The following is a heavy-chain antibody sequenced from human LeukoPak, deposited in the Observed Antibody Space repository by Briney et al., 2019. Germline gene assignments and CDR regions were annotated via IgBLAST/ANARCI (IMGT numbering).Heavy chain of an antibody. J-gene: IGHJ4*02. Sequence: SVKVSCKASGGTFSSYAISWVRQAPGQGLEWMGGIIPIFGTANYAQKFQGRVTITADKSTSTAYMELSSLRSEDTAVYYCARDNYRGPYGSGSYIVDYWGQGTLVTVSS. D-gene: IGHD3-10*01. CDR1: GGTFSSYA. CDR3: ARDNYRGPYGSGSYIVDY. V-gene: IGHV1-69*06. CDR2: IIPIFGTA.